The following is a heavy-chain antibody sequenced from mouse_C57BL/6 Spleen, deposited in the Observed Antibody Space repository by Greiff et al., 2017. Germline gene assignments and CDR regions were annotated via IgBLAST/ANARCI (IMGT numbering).Heavy chain of an antibody. CDR2: INYDGSST. V-gene: IGHV5-16*01. J-gene: IGHJ2*01. CDR1: GFTFSDYY. D-gene: IGHD3-3*01. Sequence: EVQVVESEGGLVQPGSSMKLSCTASGFTFSDYYMAWVRQVPEKGLEWVANINYDGSSTYYLDSLKSRFIISRDNAKNILYLQMSSLKSEDTATYDCAREGLGQGYFDYWGQGTTLTVSS. CDR3: AREGLGQGYFDY.